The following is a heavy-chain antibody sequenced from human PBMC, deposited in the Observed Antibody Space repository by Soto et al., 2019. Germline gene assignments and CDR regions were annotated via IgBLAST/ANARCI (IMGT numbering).Heavy chain of an antibody. V-gene: IGHV4-39*01. J-gene: IGHJ4*02. CDR3: ARQEYGSSGIDY. Sequence: QLQLQESGPGPVKPSETLSLTCTVSGGSVSSSSHYWGWIRQPPGKGLEWIGSIYYSGSTFYNPSLKRRVTISVDMSKNQFSLKLSSVTAADTAVYYCARQEYGSSGIDYWGQGTLVTVSS. CDR2: IYYSGST. D-gene: IGHD6-13*01. CDR1: GGSVSSSSHY.